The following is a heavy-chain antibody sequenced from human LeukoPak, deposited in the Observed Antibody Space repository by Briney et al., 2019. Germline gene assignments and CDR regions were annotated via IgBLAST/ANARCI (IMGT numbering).Heavy chain of an antibody. CDR1: GYTFTSYD. CDR3: ARGGYYDSSGYYYYFDY. D-gene: IGHD3-22*01. CDR2: MNPNSGNT. J-gene: IGHJ4*02. V-gene: IGHV1-8*01. Sequence: ASVKVSCKASGYTFTSYDINWVRQATGQGLEWMGWMNPNSGNTGYAQKFQGIVTMTRNTSISTAYMELSSLRSEDTAVYYCARGGYYDSSGYYYYFDYWGQGTLVTVSS.